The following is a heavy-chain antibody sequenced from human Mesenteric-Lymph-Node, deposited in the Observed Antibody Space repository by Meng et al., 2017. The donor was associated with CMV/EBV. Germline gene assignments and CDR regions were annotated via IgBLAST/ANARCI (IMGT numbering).Heavy chain of an antibody. J-gene: IGHJ4*02. CDR2: ISYDGSNK. Sequence: GESLKISCAASGFTFSSYAMHWVRQAPGKGLEWVAVISYDGSNKYYADSVKGRFTISRDNTKNSLFLQMNSLSAEDTAIYYCARFPGSGDFPNYWGQGTLVTVSS. V-gene: IGHV3-30-3*01. CDR1: GFTFSSYA. D-gene: IGHD4-17*01. CDR3: ARFPGSGDFPNY.